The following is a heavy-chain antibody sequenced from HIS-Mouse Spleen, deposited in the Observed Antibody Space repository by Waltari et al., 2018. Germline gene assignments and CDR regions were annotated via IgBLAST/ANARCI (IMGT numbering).Heavy chain of an antibody. V-gene: IGHV4-39*07. CDR3: AREIPYSSSWYDWYFDL. D-gene: IGHD6-13*01. J-gene: IGHJ2*01. CDR2: IYYSGRT. CDR1: GGSLSSSSNY. Sequence: QLQLQESGPGLVKPSETLSLTCTVSGGSLSSSSNYWGWIRQPPGKGLEWIGSIYYSGRTYYNPSLKSRVTISVDTSKNQFSLKLSSVTAADTAVYYCAREIPYSSSWYDWYFDLWGRGTLVTVSS.